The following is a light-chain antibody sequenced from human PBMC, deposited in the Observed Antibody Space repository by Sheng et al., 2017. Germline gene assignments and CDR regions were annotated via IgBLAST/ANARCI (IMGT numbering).Light chain of an antibody. CDR2: DDS. CDR3: QVWDSIGDHYV. Sequence: SYELTQPPSVSVAPGKTARITCGETNIGSKSVHWYQQKPGQAPVLVVYDDSDRPSGIPERFSGSNSGNTATLTISRVEAGDEADYYCQVWDSIGDHYVFGSGTTVTVL. CDR1: NIGSKS. J-gene: IGLJ1*01. V-gene: IGLV3-21*01.